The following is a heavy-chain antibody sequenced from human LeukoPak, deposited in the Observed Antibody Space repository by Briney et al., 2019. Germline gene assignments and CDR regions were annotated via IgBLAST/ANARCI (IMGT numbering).Heavy chain of an antibody. V-gene: IGHV4-59*01. Sequence: SETLSLTCTVSGGSISSYYWSWIRQPPGKGLEWIAYIYYSGSTNYNPSLKSRVTISVDTSKNQFSLNLITVTAADTAVYYCARGAAGTYWSFDLWGRGTLVTVSS. CDR2: IYYSGST. CDR1: GGSISSYY. D-gene: IGHD6-13*01. CDR3: ARGAAGTYWSFDL. J-gene: IGHJ2*01.